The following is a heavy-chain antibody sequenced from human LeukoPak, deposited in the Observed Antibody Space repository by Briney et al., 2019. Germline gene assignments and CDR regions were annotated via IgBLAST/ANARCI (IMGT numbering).Heavy chain of an antibody. J-gene: IGHJ4*02. V-gene: IGHV4-39*01. CDR2: IYYSGST. Sequence: SETLSLTCTVSGGSISSGSYYWSWLRQPAGKGLEWIGSIYYSGSTYYNPSLKSRVTISVDTSKNQFSLKLSSVTAADTAVYYCAIIDGIFDYWGQGTLVTVSS. CDR3: AIIDGIFDY. D-gene: IGHD1-26*01. CDR1: GGSISSGSYY.